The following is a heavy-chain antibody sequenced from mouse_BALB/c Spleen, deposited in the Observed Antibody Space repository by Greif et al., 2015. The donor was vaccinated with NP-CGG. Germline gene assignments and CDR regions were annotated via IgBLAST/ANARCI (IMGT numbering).Heavy chain of an antibody. J-gene: IGHJ4*01. Sequence: VQLQQSGAELVRPGTSVKISCKASGYTFTNYWLGWVKQRPGHGLEWIGDIYPGGGYTNYNEKFKGKATLTADTSSSTAYMQRSSLTSEDSAVYFCAKLGQDYAMDYWGQGTSVTVSS. V-gene: IGHV1-63*02. CDR1: GYTFTNYW. D-gene: IGHD4-1*01. CDR3: AKLGQDYAMDY. CDR2: IYPGGGYT.